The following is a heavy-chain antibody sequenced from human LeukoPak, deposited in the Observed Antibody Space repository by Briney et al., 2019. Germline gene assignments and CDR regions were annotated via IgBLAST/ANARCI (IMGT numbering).Heavy chain of an antibody. CDR3: ARHVGGYGAWGFDY. CDR2: INTNTGNP. Sequence: VASVKVSCKASGYTFTSYAMNWVRQAPGQGLEWMGWINTNTGNPTYAQGFTGRFVFSLDTSASTAYLQISSLKASDTAMYYCARHVGGYGAWGFDYWGQGTLVTVSS. V-gene: IGHV7-4-1*02. CDR1: GYTFTSYA. J-gene: IGHJ4*02. D-gene: IGHD3-22*01.